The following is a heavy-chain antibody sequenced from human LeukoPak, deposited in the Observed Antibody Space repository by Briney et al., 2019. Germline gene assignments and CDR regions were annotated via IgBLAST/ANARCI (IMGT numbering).Heavy chain of an antibody. V-gene: IGHV3-74*01. CDR2: LNSDGSRI. Sequence: GGSLRLSCVASRFTFSSYWMHWVRQAPGKGLVLVSRLNSDGSRINYADSVKGRFTISRDNGKNTLYLQMNSLRAEDTAVYYCVRSYYFYDLDVWGQGTTVTVSS. J-gene: IGHJ6*02. CDR3: VRSYYFYDLDV. CDR1: RFTFSSYW.